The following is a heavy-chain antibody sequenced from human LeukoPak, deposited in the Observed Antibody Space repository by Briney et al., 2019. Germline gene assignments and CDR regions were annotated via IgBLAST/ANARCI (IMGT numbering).Heavy chain of an antibody. D-gene: IGHD5-24*01. CDR1: GYTFTSYY. J-gene: IGHJ4*02. Sequence: ASVKVSCKASGYTFTSYYMHWVRQAPGQGLEWMGWINAGNGNTKYSQKFQGRVTITRDTSASTAYMELSSLRSEDTAVYYCARQMATIPTGFDYWGQGTLVTVSS. CDR3: ARQMATIPTGFDY. CDR2: INAGNGNT. V-gene: IGHV1-3*01.